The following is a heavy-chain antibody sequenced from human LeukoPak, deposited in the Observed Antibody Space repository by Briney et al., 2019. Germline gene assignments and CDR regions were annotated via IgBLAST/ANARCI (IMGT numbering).Heavy chain of an antibody. V-gene: IGHV1-69*04. J-gene: IGHJ5*02. CDR3: ASTPYYYDSSGYYYLFQT. Sequence: GASVKVSCKASGVTFSAYAINWVRQAPGQGLEWMGRIIPILGIANYAQKFQGRVTITADKSTSTAYMELSSLRSEDTAVYYCASTPYYYDSSGYYYLFQTWGQGTLVTVSS. CDR1: GVTFSAYA. D-gene: IGHD3-22*01. CDR2: IIPILGIA.